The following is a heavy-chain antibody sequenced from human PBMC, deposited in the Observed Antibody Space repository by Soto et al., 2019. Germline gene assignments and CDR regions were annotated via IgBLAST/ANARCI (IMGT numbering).Heavy chain of an antibody. Sequence: SETLSLTCTVSGGSISSGGYYWSWIRQHPGKGLEWIGYIYYSGSTYYNPSLKSRVTISVDTSKNQFSLKLSSVTAADTAVYYCARDVEQQPSHSGRNRFDPWGQGTLVTVSS. D-gene: IGHD6-13*01. CDR1: GGSISSGGYY. V-gene: IGHV4-31*03. J-gene: IGHJ5*02. CDR2: IYYSGST. CDR3: ARDVEQQPSHSGRNRFDP.